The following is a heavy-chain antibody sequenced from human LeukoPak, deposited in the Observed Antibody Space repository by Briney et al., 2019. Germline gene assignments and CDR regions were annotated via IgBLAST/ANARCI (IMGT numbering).Heavy chain of an antibody. Sequence: SETLSLTCTVSGGSISSYYWSWIRQPPGKGLEWIGYIYHSGSTNYNPSLKSRVTISVDTSKNQFSLKLSSVTAADTAVYYCARAVYSSGPGYWFDPWGQGTLVTVSS. CDR1: GGSISSYY. D-gene: IGHD6-19*01. CDR3: ARAVYSSGPGYWFDP. V-gene: IGHV4-59*01. CDR2: IYHSGST. J-gene: IGHJ5*02.